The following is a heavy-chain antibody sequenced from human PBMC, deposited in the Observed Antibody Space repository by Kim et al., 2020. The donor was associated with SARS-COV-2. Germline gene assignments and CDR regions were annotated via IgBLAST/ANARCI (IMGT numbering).Heavy chain of an antibody. D-gene: IGHD1-26*01. CDR3: AKEGKVGATGYYFDY. J-gene: IGHJ4*02. Sequence: GGSLRLSCAASGFTFSSYGMHWVRQAPGKGLEWVAVIWYDGSNKYYADSVKGRFTISRDNSKNTLYLQMNSLRAEDTAVYYCAKEGKVGATGYYFDYWGQGTLVTVSS. V-gene: IGHV3-33*06. CDR2: IWYDGSNK. CDR1: GFTFSSYG.